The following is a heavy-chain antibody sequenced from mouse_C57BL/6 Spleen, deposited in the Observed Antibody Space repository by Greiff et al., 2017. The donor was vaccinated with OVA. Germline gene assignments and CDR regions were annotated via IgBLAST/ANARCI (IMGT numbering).Heavy chain of an antibody. J-gene: IGHJ2*01. D-gene: IGHD1-1*01. Sequence: VQLQQPGAELVRPGTSVKLSCKASGYTFTSYWMHWVKQRPGQGLEWIGVIDPSDSYTNYNQKFKGKATLTVDTSSSTAYMQLSSLTSEDSAVYYCARSYYGSSYVDYWGQGTTLTVSS. CDR3: ARSYYGSSYVDY. CDR1: GYTFTSYW. V-gene: IGHV1-59*01. CDR2: IDPSDSYT.